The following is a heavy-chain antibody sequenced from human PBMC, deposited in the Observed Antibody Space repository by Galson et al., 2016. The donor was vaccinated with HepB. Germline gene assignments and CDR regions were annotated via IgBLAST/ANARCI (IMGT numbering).Heavy chain of an antibody. CDR3: AREDYSSGWPLNWYFDL. V-gene: IGHV6-1*01. CDR2: TYYRSKWYN. D-gene: IGHD6-19*01. J-gene: IGHJ2*01. Sequence: RTYYRSKWYNDYAVSVKSRITINPDTSKNQFSLQLNSVTPEDTAVYYCAREDYSSGWPLNWYFDLWGRGTLVSVSS.